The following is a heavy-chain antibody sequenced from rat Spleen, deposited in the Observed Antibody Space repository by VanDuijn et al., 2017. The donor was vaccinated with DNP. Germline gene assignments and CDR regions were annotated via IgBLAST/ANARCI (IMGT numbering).Heavy chain of an antibody. CDR2: ITTGGDIT. CDR3: ASGFGWFAY. Sequence: EVQLVESGGGLVQPGSSLRLSCIVSGFNNDWMTWVRQVPGKGLEWVASITTGGDITYYPDSVKGRFTVSRDHAKNTLYLRLNSLRSEDTATYYCASGFGWFAYWGQGTLVTVSS. D-gene: IGHD4-1*01. V-gene: IGHV5-31*01. J-gene: IGHJ3*01. CDR1: GFNNDW.